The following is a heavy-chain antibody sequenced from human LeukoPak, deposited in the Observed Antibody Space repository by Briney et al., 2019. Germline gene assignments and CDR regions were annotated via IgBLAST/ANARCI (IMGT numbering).Heavy chain of an antibody. CDR2: INHGGSP. J-gene: IGHJ6*02. CDR3: ARHDSSGYYPYYYYGMDV. Sequence: SETLSLTCTVYGGSFMNYYWSWIRQPPGKGLEWIGEINHGGSPNYNPSLRSRVTFSLDASKKQFSLKLSSVTAADTAVYYCARHDSSGYYPYYYYGMDVWGQGTTVTVSS. D-gene: IGHD3-22*01. V-gene: IGHV4-34*01. CDR1: GGSFMNYY.